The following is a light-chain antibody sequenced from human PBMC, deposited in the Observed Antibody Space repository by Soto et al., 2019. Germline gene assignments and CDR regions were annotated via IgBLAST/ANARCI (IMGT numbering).Light chain of an antibody. Sequence: QSVLTQPASVSGSPGQSITISCTGTSSDVGAYNHVSWYQQHPGKVPKLMIYDVTNRPSGVSDRFSGSKSGNTASLTISGLQAEGEADYYCSSYTTSGTEVFGGGTKLTVL. CDR3: SSYTTSGTEV. V-gene: IGLV2-14*01. CDR2: DVT. J-gene: IGLJ2*01. CDR1: SSDVGAYNH.